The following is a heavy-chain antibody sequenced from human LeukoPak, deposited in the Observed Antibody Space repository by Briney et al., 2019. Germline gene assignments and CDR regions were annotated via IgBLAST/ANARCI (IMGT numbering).Heavy chain of an antibody. V-gene: IGHV3-48*03. CDR2: ISNSGSTI. D-gene: IGHD3-9*01. CDR3: ARELRYFDWLLSSQPYYFNY. CDR1: GFTSSSYE. J-gene: IGHJ4*02. Sequence: GGTLRLSCAASGFTSSSYEMNWVRQAPGKGLEWVSYISNSGSTIYYADSVKGRFTISRDNAKNSLYLQMNSLRAEDTAVYYCARELRYFDWLLSSQPYYFNYWGQGTLVTVSS.